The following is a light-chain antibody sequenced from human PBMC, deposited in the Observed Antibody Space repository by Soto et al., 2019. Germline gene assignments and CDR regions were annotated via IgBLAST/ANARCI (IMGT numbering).Light chain of an antibody. CDR2: DAS. V-gene: IGKV1-5*01. J-gene: IGKJ5*01. Sequence: IQMTQSPSTLSASVWDVVTITCRSSQSISNRLAWYQQRPGKAPKYLIYDASTLDSGAPSRFSGSGSGSEFTLTISSLQPDDFATYYCQQYESYSAITFGQGTRLEI. CDR3: QQYESYSAIT. CDR1: QSISNR.